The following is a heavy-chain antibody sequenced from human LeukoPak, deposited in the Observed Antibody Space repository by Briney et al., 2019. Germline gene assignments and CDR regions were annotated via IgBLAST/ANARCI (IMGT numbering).Heavy chain of an antibody. CDR2: INPSGGST. D-gene: IGHD3-22*01. CDR3: ARLASLYDSSGYYWGDY. J-gene: IGHJ4*02. CDR1: GYTFTGYY. V-gene: IGHV1-46*01. Sequence: ASVKVSCKASGYTFTGYYMHWVRQAPGQGLEWMGIINPSGGSTSYAQKFQGRVTMTRDMSTSTVYMELSSLRSEDTAVYYCARLASLYDSSGYYWGDYWGQGTLVTVSS.